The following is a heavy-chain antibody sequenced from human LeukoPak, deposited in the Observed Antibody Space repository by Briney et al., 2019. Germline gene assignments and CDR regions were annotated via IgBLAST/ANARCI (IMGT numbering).Heavy chain of an antibody. V-gene: IGHV3-23*01. CDR3: GRDYHLDH. CDR1: GFTFSSYA. Sequence: GGSLRLSCAASGFTFSSYAMGWVRQAPGKGLQRISGITISGDNTYYADSVKGRFTISRDNSKNTLYLQMNSLRAEDTAIYYCGRDYHLDHWDQGTLVTVSS. J-gene: IGHJ4*02. CDR2: ITISGDNT. D-gene: IGHD1-14*01.